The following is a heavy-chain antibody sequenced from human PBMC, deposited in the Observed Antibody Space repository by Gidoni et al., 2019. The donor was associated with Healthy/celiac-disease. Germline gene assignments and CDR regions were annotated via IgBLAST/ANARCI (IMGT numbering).Heavy chain of an antibody. CDR3: ATMLINYYGSGSYYD. CDR2: FDPEDGET. D-gene: IGHD3-10*01. CDR1: GYTLPELS. V-gene: IGHV1-24*01. Sequence: QVQLVQSGAEVKKHGASVKVSCQVSGYTLPELSMHWVRQAPGKGLEWMGGFDPEDGETIYAQKFQGRVTMTEDTSTDTAYMELSSLRSEDTAVYYCATMLINYYGSGSYYDWGQGTLVTVSS. J-gene: IGHJ4*02.